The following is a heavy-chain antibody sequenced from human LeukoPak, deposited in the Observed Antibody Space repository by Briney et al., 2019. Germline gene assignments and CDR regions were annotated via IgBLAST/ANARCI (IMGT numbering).Heavy chain of an antibody. V-gene: IGHV3-49*04. J-gene: IGHJ4*02. CDR3: AREAEMTTIYCFDY. CDR2: IRRKGYGGTT. CDR1: GFTFGDYA. D-gene: IGHD5-24*01. Sequence: GSLRLSCTTSGFTFGDYAMSWVRQAPGKGLEWVGFIRRKGYGGTTEYAASVKGRFTISRDDSKSIAYLQMNTLKTEDTAVYYCAREAEMTTIYCFDYWGQGTLVTVSS.